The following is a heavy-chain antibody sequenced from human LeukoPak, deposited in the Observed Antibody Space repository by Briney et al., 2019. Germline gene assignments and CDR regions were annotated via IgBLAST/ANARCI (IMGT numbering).Heavy chain of an antibody. CDR3: AWHTVQWLPFDD. CDR2: IYTSGST. V-gene: IGHV4-4*07. D-gene: IGHD5-12*01. Sequence: SETLSLTCTVSGGSISSYYWSWIRQPPGKGLERIGRIYTSGSTNYNPSLKSRVTMSVDTSTNQISLKMTSVTAADTAIYYCAWHTVQWLPFDDWGQGTQVTISS. CDR1: GGSISSYY. J-gene: IGHJ4*02.